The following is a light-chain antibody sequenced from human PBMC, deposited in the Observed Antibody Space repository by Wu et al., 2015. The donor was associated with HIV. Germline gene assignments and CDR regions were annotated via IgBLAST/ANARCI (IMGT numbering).Light chain of an antibody. Sequence: DIQMTQSPSTLSAFVGDRVTITCRASQSINSWLAWYQQKSGKAPKLLIYRASSLESGVPSRFSGSGSGTEFTLTISSLQPDDFATYYCQQYKSLYSFGQGTKVEI. CDR2: RAS. V-gene: IGKV1-5*03. J-gene: IGKJ2*03. CDR3: QQYKSLYS. CDR1: QSINSW.